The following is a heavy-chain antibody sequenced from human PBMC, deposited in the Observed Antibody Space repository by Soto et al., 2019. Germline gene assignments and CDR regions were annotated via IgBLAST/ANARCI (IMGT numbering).Heavy chain of an antibody. D-gene: IGHD3-3*01. V-gene: IGHV3-23*01. CDR3: AKDPMGGDFWSGYYYYGMDV. Sequence: GXSLRLSCAAPGFTFSSYAISWVRQAPGKGLECVSAISGSGGSTYYADSVQGRFTISRDNSKNTLYLQTNSRGAEDTAVYYCAKDPMGGDFWSGYYYYGMDVWGQGTTVTVSS. CDR2: ISGSGGST. CDR1: GFTFSSYA. J-gene: IGHJ6*02.